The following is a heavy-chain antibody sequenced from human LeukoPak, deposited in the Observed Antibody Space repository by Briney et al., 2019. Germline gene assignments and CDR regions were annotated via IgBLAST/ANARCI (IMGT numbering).Heavy chain of an antibody. CDR1: GFTFSNYW. J-gene: IGHJ5*02. D-gene: IGHD2-2*02. CDR3: AKEGASPILTYDP. CDR2: IKQDGSEK. Sequence: GGSLRLSCAASGFTFSNYWMNWVRQAPGKGLEWVANIKQDGSEKYYVDSVKGRFTVSRDNAKHSLYLQMNSLRAEDTAVYYCAKEGASPILTYDPGAQGPLVPVPS. V-gene: IGHV3-7*01.